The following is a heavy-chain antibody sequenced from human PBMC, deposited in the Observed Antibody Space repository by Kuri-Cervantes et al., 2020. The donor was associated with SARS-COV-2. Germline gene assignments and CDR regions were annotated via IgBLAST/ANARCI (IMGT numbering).Heavy chain of an antibody. CDR1: GFTFSDYY. CDR2: ISSSGSTI. Sequence: GESLKISCAASGFTFSDYYMSWIRQAPGKGLEWVSYISSSGSTIYYADSVKGRFTISRDNAKNSLYLQINSLRAEDTAVYYCARGGTGIAAAGTGPLNSWGQGTLVTVSS. CDR3: ARGGTGIAAAGTGPLNS. V-gene: IGHV3-11*04. D-gene: IGHD6-13*01. J-gene: IGHJ4*02.